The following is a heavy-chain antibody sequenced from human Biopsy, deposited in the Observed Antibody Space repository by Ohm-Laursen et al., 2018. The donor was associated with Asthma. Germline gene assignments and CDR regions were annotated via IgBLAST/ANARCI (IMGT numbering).Heavy chain of an antibody. CDR3: AREGVAGTHIED. CDR1: RFTYE. D-gene: IGHD6-19*01. CDR2: ISYDGSSI. Sequence: SLRLSCAAPRFTYEMHWVRQAPGKGLEWVAVISYDGSSIYYADSVKGRFTISRDNFKNTLSLQMNSLTAEDTAVYYCAREGVAGTHIEDWGQGTLVTVSS. J-gene: IGHJ4*02. V-gene: IGHV3-30-3*01.